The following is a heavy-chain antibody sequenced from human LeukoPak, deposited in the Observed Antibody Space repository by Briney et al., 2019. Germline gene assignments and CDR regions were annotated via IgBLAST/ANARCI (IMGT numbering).Heavy chain of an antibody. CDR2: IYYSGST. D-gene: IGHD3-22*01. J-gene: IGHJ4*02. V-gene: IGHV4-59*08. Sequence: SETLSLTCTVSVGSISRYYWSWIRQPPGKGLEWIGYIYYSGSTNYNPSLKSRVTISVDTSKNQFSLKLSYVTAADTAVYYCARLSYPNSSGYPDYWGQGTLVTVSS. CDR3: ARLSYPNSSGYPDY. CDR1: VGSISRYY.